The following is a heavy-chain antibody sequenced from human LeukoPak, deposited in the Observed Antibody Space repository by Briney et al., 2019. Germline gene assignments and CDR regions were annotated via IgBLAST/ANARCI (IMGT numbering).Heavy chain of an antibody. J-gene: IGHJ4*02. CDR3: ARGSSGWYAGRRYYFDY. D-gene: IGHD6-19*01. CDR2: INHSGST. V-gene: IGHV4-34*01. Sequence: SETLSLTCAVYGGSFSAYYWSWIRQPPRKGLEGIGEINHSGSTNYNPSLKSRVTISVDMSKNQFSLQLSSVTAADTAVYYCARGSSGWYAGRRYYFDYWGQGTLVTVSS. CDR1: GGSFSAYY.